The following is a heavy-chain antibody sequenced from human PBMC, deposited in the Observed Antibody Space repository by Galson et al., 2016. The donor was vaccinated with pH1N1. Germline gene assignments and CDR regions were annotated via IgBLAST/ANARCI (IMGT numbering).Heavy chain of an antibody. D-gene: IGHD3-16*01. CDR2: IYRTGNT. CDR1: GGSISSESYY. Sequence: TLSLTCTVSGGSISSESYYWSWIRQPAGKGLEWIGHIYRTGNTNCNPSLRSRVTISVDTSKNQFSLNLSSVTAADTAVYYCARGNYDLAFFSVVQYSTAGFDYWGQGTLVTVSS. V-gene: IGHV4-61*09. J-gene: IGHJ4*02. CDR3: ARGNYDLAFFSVVQYSTAGFDY.